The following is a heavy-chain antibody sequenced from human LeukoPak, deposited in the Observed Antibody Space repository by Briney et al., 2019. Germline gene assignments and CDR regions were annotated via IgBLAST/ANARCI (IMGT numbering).Heavy chain of an antibody. J-gene: IGHJ4*02. D-gene: IGHD3-16*02. CDR3: GYTNNFYH. CDR2: IKQDGSEE. Sequence: GESLGLSCVASGLSLSGQWINWGRHAPGQGLEWVANIKQDGSEEYYVHSVKGRFTVSRDDGRNSVSLQMNSVRAEDTAVYYCGYTNNFYHWGQGTLVVVSS. CDR1: GLSLSGQW. V-gene: IGHV3-7*01.